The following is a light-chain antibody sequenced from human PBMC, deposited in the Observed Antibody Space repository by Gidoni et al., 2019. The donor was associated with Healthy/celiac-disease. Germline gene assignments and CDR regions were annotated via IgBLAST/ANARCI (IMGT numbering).Light chain of an antibody. CDR3: QQRSNWHPT. CDR1: QGVSSS. V-gene: IGKV3D-11*01. Sequence: IVLTQSPATLSLSPGERATLSCRASQGVSSSLAWYQQKPGQAPRLLIYDASNRATGIPARFSGSGPGTDFTLTISSLEPEDFAVYYCQQRSNWHPTFGGGTKVEIK. J-gene: IGKJ4*01. CDR2: DAS.